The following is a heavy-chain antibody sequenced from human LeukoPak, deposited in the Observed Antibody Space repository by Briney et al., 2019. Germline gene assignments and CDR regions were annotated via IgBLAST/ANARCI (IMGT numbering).Heavy chain of an antibody. V-gene: IGHV1-24*01. D-gene: IGHD4-11*01. Sequence: VSVKVSCKVSGYTLTELSMHWVRQAPGKGLEWMGGFDPEDGETIYAQKFQGRVTMTEDTSTDTAYMELSSLRSEDTAVYYCATVAPTYSNYSPLDYWGQGTLVTVSS. CDR3: ATVAPTYSNYSPLDY. CDR1: GYTLTELS. J-gene: IGHJ4*02. CDR2: FDPEDGET.